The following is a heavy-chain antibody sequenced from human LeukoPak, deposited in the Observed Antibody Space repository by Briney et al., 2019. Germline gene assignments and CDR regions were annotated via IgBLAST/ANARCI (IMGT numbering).Heavy chain of an antibody. CDR3: ARGPD. J-gene: IGHJ4*02. V-gene: IGHV4-34*01. CDR1: GGSFSGHY. CDR2: INHRGSA. Sequence: SETLSLTCAVYGGSFSGHYWGWIRQPPGKGLEWIGDINHRGSANYNPSLKSRIVLSVDTSKKQFSLRINSVTAADTAVYYCARGPDWGQGTLVIVSS.